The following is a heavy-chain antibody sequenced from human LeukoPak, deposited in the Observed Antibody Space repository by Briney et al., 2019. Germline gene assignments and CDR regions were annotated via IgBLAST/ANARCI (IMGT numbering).Heavy chain of an antibody. CDR1: GFTFSSYA. CDR2: IIDNGYIT. CDR3: AKMGGQEVHNYYVAV. J-gene: IGHJ6*03. Sequence: PGGSLRLSCAASGFTFSSYAMSWVRQAPGKGLEWVSGIIDNGYITYYANSVRGRFTISRDNSKNTLFLQMNSLRAEDTAVYYWAKMGGQEVHNYYVAVWGKGTTVAVSS. D-gene: IGHD3-16*01. V-gene: IGHV3-23*01.